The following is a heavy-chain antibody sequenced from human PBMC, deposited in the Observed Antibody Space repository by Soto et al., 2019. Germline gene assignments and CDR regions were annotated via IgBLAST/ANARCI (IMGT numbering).Heavy chain of an antibody. CDR3: ARVESSSWYPLGHYYYGMDV. Sequence: KTSETLSLTCTVSGGSISSGDYYWSWIRQPPGKGLEWIGYIYYSGSTYYNPSLKSRVTISVDTSKNQFSLKLSSVTAADTAVYYCARVESSSWYPLGHYYYGMDVWGQGTTVTVSS. D-gene: IGHD6-13*01. CDR2: IYYSGST. V-gene: IGHV4-30-4*01. CDR1: GGSISSGDYY. J-gene: IGHJ6*02.